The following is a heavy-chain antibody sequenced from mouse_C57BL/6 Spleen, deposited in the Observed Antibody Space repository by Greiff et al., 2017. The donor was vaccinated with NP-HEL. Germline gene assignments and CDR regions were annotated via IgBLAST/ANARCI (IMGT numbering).Heavy chain of an antibody. CDR1: GYTFTGYW. V-gene: IGHV1-9*01. J-gene: IGHJ2*01. D-gene: IGHD1-1*01. Sequence: QVQLQQSGAELMKPGASVKLSCKATGYTFTGYWIEWVKQRPGHGLEWIGEILPGSGSTNYNEKFKGKATFTADTSSNTAYMQLSSLTTEDSAIYYCARGGLAYYYGSSYYFDYWGQGTTLTVSS. CDR3: ARGGLAYYYGSSYYFDY. CDR2: ILPGSGST.